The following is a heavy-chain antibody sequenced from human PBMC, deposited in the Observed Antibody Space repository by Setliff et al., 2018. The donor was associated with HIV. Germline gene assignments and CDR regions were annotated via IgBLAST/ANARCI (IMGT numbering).Heavy chain of an antibody. D-gene: IGHD3-22*01. CDR1: GASISIGSYY. V-gene: IGHV4-61*02. Sequence: PSETLSLTCTVSGASISIGSYYWSWIRQPAGKGLEWIGRIYTSGSTNYNPSLKSRVTISVDTSKNQFSLKLRSVTAADTAVYYCARETYYYDNPQYYYYYMDVWGKGTTVTVSS. CDR2: IYTSGST. J-gene: IGHJ6*03. CDR3: ARETYYYDNPQYYYYYMDV.